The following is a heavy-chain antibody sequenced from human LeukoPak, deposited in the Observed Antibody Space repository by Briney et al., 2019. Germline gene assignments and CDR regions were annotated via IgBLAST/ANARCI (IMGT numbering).Heavy chain of an antibody. CDR3: TRDPDG. CDR1: GYTFTNYY. Sequence: GGSLRLSCAASGYTFTNYYMSWVRQAPGKGLEWVSVIYSGGDTFHADSVKGRFTLSRDTSKNILYLQMNSLRAEDTAAYYCTRDPDGWGQGTLVTVSS. V-gene: IGHV3-66*01. J-gene: IGHJ4*02. CDR2: IYSGGDT.